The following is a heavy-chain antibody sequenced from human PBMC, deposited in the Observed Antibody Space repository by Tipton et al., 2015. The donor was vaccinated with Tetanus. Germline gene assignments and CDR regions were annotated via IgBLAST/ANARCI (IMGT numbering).Heavy chain of an antibody. J-gene: IGHJ4*02. V-gene: IGHV4-34*01. CDR2: INHGGDT. CDR3: ARVALTGTHFDY. CDR1: GESLRDYF. D-gene: IGHD3-9*01. Sequence: TLSLTCVGYGESLRDYFWTWIRQPPGKGLEWIGEINHGGDTNFSPSLKSRVSMSVDTSKWQFSLSLTSVTAADTAVYYCARVALTGTHFDYWGQGTLVTVSS.